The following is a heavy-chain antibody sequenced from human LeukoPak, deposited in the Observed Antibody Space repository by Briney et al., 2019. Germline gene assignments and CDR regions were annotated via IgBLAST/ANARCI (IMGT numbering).Heavy chain of an antibody. Sequence: GGSLRLSCAASGFTFSSYWMSWVRQAPGKGLEWVANIKQDGSEKYYVDSVKGRFTISRDNAKNSLYLQMISLRAEDTAVYYCARDMGGSYLGSWFDPWGQGTLVTVSS. CDR3: ARDMGGSYLGSWFDP. D-gene: IGHD1-26*01. CDR2: IKQDGSEK. V-gene: IGHV3-7*01. CDR1: GFTFSSYW. J-gene: IGHJ5*02.